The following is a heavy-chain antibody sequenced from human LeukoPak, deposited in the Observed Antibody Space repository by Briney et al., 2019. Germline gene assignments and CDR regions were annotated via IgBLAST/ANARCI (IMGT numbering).Heavy chain of an antibody. V-gene: IGHV3-23*01. J-gene: IGHJ4*02. D-gene: IGHD3-22*01. CDR2: LSGSGGNT. CDR1: GFTFSSYA. Sequence: GGSLRLSCAASGFTFSSYAMSWVRPAPGKGLEWVSTLSGSGGNTYYADSVKGRVTISRDNSKNTLYLQMNSLRAEDTAVYHCAKVSYYYDSADYFDYWGQGTLVTVSS. CDR3: AKVSYYYDSADYFDY.